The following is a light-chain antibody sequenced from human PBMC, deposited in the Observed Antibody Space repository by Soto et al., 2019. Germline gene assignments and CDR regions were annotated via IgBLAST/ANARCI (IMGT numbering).Light chain of an antibody. Sequence: QSALTQPASLSGSPGQSITISCTGTSSDIGAYDYVSWFQQHPGKAPKLMISEVNNRPSGVSNRFSGSKSGNTASLTISGLQAEDEADYYCCSFAGSNSWVFGGGTKVTVL. V-gene: IGLV2-14*01. CDR3: CSFAGSNSWV. CDR2: EVN. J-gene: IGLJ3*02. CDR1: SSDIGAYDY.